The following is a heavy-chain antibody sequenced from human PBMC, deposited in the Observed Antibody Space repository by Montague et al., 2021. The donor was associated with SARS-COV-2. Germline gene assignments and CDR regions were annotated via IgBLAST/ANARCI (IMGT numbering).Heavy chain of an antibody. D-gene: IGHD2-21*01. V-gene: IGHV4-59*01. Sequence: SETLSLTCTVSFGSISTYYWSWIRQPPGKGLEWLGFIFYTGSTTYNPSLKRRVSISLDTSKNQFSLKLTSVTAADTAVYYCAREDACAYCGEECCRGWFDSWGQGTLVTVSS. CDR2: IFYTGST. CDR1: FGSISTYY. J-gene: IGHJ5*01. CDR3: AREDACAYCGEECCRGWFDS.